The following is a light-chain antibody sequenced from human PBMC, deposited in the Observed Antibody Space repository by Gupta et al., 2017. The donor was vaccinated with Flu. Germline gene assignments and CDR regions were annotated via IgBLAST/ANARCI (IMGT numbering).Light chain of an antibody. Sequence: QSALTQPASESGSPGHSSTIFCTGTSSDVGSYNLVSWYKQQPGKAPKLMIYEGSKRPSGVSNRFSASKSGNTASLTSSGRQGEDDADYYCWSDAGSSPWVFGGGTKLTVL. CDR2: EGS. J-gene: IGLJ3*02. CDR1: SSDVGSYNL. V-gene: IGLV2-23*01. CDR3: WSDAGSSPWV.